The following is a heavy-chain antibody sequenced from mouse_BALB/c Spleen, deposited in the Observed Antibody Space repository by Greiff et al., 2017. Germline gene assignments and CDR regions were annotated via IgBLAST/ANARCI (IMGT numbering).Heavy chain of an antibody. D-gene: IGHD2-1*01. CDR3: ARTGKPYAMDY. V-gene: IGHV5-9-4*01. CDR1: GFTFSSYA. J-gene: IGHJ4*01. Sequence: EVKLMESGGGLVKPGGSLKLSCAASGFTFSSYAMSWVRQSPEKRLEWVAEISSGGSYTYYPDTVTGRFTISRDNAKNTLYLEMSSLRSEDTAMYYCARTGKPYAMDYWGQGTSVTVSS. CDR2: ISSGGSYT.